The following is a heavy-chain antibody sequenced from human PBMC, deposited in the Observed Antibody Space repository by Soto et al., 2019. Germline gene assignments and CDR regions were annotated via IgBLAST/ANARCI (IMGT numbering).Heavy chain of an antibody. CDR3: AREVPSAAADYVYYGRND. J-gene: IGHJ6*02. D-gene: IGHD6-13*01. CDR1: GGAFNNYA. Sequence: QVQLVQSGAEVKRPGSSVKVSCKASGGAFNNYAIYWVRQASGQGLEWLGTIVPVFPSVYYAPRFQGRLTITADGTTGTVYRFLPCLKAEDTAVYYCAREVPSAAADYVYYGRNDWGQGTSVTVSS. V-gene: IGHV1-69*18. CDR2: IVPVFPSV.